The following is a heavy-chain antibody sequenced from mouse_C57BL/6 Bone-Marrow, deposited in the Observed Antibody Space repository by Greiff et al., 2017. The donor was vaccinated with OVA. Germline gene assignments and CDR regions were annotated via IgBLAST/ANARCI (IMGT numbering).Heavy chain of an antibody. V-gene: IGHV3-6*01. D-gene: IGHD1-1*01. Sequence: EVQLVESGPGLVKPSQSLSLTCSVTGYSITSGYYWNWIRQFPGNKLEWMGYISYDGSNNYNPSLKNRISITRDTSKNQFFLKLNSVTTEDTATYYCAREESYYYGSLYAMDYWGQGTSVTVSS. CDR2: ISYDGSN. CDR1: GYSITSGYY. CDR3: AREESYYYGSLYAMDY. J-gene: IGHJ4*01.